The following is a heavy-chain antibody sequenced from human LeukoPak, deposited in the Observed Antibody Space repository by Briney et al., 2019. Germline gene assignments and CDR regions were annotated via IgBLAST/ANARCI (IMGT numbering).Heavy chain of an antibody. CDR1: GGTFSSYA. CDR3: ARVKSYYYDTSDKDAFDI. CDR2: IIPIFGTA. Sequence: VASVKVSCKASGGTFSSYAISWVRQAPGQGLEWMGGIIPIFGTANYAQKFQGRVTITADESTSTAYMELSSLRSEDTAVYYCARVKSYYYDTSDKDAFDIWGQGTMVTVSS. J-gene: IGHJ3*02. D-gene: IGHD3-22*01. V-gene: IGHV1-69*13.